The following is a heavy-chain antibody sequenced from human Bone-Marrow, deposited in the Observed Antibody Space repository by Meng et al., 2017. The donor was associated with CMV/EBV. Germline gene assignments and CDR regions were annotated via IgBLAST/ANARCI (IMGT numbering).Heavy chain of an antibody. Sequence: SGGSSSSRNWWSWVRRPPGKGLEWIGEIYHNGGTNYNPSLKSRVTISVDKSKNQFSLKLSSVTAADTAVYYCARVIVVVIASSWFDPWGQGTLVTVSS. J-gene: IGHJ5*02. CDR3: ARVIVVVIASSWFDP. CDR2: IYHNGGT. V-gene: IGHV4-4*02. D-gene: IGHD2-21*01. CDR1: GGSSSSRNW.